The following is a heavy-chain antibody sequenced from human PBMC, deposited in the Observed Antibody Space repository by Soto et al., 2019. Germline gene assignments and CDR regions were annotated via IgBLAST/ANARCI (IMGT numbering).Heavy chain of an antibody. CDR2: ISSSRGYT. Sequence: EVQLVESGGGLVKPGGSLRLSCAASGFTFSSYSMNWVRQAPGKGLEWVSSISSSRGYTSYADSVKGRFTISRDNAKNSLYLQIDSLRAEDTAVDYCARGRSLNKNMDYWGQGALVTVSS. CDR1: GFTFSSYS. CDR3: ARGRSLNKNMDY. V-gene: IGHV3-21*01. D-gene: IGHD2-15*01. J-gene: IGHJ4*02.